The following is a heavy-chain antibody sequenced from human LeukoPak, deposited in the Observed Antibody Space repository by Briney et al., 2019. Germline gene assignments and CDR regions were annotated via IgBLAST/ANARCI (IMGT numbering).Heavy chain of an antibody. D-gene: IGHD6-19*01. J-gene: IGHJ3*02. V-gene: IGHV5-51*01. Sequence: GESLKISCKGSGYSFPSYWIGWVRQMPGKGLEWRGIIYPGDSDTRYSPSFQGQVTISADRSISTAYLQWSSLKASDTAMYYCAGSIAVAAYNGFDIWGQGTLVTVSS. CDR1: GYSFPSYW. CDR2: IYPGDSDT. CDR3: AGSIAVAAYNGFDI.